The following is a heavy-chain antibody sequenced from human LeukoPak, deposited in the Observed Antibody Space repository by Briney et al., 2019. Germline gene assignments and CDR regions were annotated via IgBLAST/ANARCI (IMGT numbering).Heavy chain of an antibody. D-gene: IGHD1-26*01. CDR1: GFTFSNYW. CDR3: AKDHEGATGY. CDR2: IKYDGSEK. V-gene: IGHV3-7*01. Sequence: PGGSLRLSCEASGFTFSNYWMSWVRQAPGKGLEWVANIKYDGSEKYYVDSVKGRFTISRDNGKNSLYVQMNSLRAEDTAVYYCAKDHEGATGYWGQGTLVTVSS. J-gene: IGHJ4*02.